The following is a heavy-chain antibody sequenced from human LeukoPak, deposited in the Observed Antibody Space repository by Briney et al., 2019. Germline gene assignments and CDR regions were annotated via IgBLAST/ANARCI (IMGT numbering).Heavy chain of an antibody. CDR2: ISGSGGST. CDR1: GFTLSRYA. CDR3: AKSAVAGHGDYFDY. D-gene: IGHD6-19*01. Sequence: GGSLRLSCAASGFTLSRYAMSWVRQAPGKGLEWVSAISGSGGSTYYADSVKGRFTISRDNTKNTLYLQMNSLRAEDTAVYYCAKSAVAGHGDYFDYWGQGTLVTVSS. J-gene: IGHJ4*02. V-gene: IGHV3-23*01.